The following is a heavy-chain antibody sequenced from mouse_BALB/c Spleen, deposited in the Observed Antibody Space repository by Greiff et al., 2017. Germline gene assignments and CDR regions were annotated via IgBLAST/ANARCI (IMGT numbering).Heavy chain of an antibody. D-gene: IGHD2-14*01. V-gene: IGHV14-4*02. CDR3: NAWVRGAMDY. CDR2: IDPGNGDT. J-gene: IGHJ4*01. CDR1: GFNIKDYY. Sequence: EVQLQQSGAELVRPGASVKLSCTASGFNIKDYYMHWVKQRPGQGLEWIGWIDPGNGDTEYAPKFQGKATMTADTSSNTAYLQLSSLTSEDTAVYYCNAWVRGAMDYWGQGTSVTVSS.